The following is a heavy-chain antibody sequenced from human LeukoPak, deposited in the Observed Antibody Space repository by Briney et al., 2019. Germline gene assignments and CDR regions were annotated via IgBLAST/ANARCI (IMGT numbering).Heavy chain of an antibody. CDR2: ISGSGGST. V-gene: IGHV3-23*01. D-gene: IGHD6-6*01. Sequence: PGGSLRLSCAASGFTFSSYAMSWVRQAPGKGLEWVSAISGSGGSTYYADSVKGRFTISRDNSKNTLYLQMNSLRAEDTAVYYCAKMISSSRDLLTFDYWGQGTLVTVSS. CDR3: AKMISSSRDLLTFDY. J-gene: IGHJ4*02. CDR1: GFTFSSYA.